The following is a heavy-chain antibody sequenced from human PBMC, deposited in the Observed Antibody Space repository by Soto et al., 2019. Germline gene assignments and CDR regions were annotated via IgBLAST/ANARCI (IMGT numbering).Heavy chain of an antibody. CDR3: ARNFLWFGELFCFDS. D-gene: IGHD3-10*01. CDR1: GFTFSNYA. V-gene: IGHV3-23*01. J-gene: IGHJ4*02. Sequence: EVQLLESGGGLVQPGGSLRLSCAASGFTFSNYAMSWVRQAPGKGMEWVSTISSSDTTYYADSVKGRFTISRDNSKNTLYLQMDILRAEDTAVYYCARNFLWFGELFCFDSWGPGTLVTVSS. CDR2: ISSSDTT.